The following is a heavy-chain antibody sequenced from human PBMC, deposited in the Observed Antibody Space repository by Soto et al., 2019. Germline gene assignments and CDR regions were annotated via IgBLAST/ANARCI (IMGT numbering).Heavy chain of an antibody. Sequence: PGGSLRLSCAASGFTVSSNYMSWVRQAPGKGLEWVSVIYSGGSTYYADSVKGRFTISRDNSKNTLYLQMNSLRAEDTAVYYCARESRYYDSSGYLYWGQGTLVTVS. V-gene: IGHV3-53*01. CDR3: ARESRYYDSSGYLY. CDR1: GFTVSSNY. J-gene: IGHJ4*02. CDR2: IYSGGST. D-gene: IGHD3-22*01.